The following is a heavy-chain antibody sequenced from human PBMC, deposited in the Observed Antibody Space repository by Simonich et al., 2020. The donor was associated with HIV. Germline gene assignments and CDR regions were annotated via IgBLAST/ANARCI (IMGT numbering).Heavy chain of an antibody. J-gene: IGHJ4*02. D-gene: IGHD3-10*01. CDR2: ISPNSGDT. Sequence: QVQLVQSGAEVKKLGASVKVSCKASGYTFTGNDMHWVRQAPGQGLGWMGWISPNSGDTNYAQKFQGRVTMTRDTSISTAYMERSRLGTDDTAVYYCARGPFPNYYGSGSYWGGLDYWGQGTPVTVSS. CDR1: GYTFTGND. CDR3: ARGPFPNYYGSGSYWGGLDY. V-gene: IGHV1-2*02.